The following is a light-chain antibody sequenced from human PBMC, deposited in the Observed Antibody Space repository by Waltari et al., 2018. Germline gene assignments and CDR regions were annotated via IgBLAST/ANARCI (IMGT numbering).Light chain of an antibody. V-gene: IGKV3-20*01. J-gene: IGKJ4*01. CDR3: QQYRT. CDR1: QSVSSSY. CDR2: GAS. Sequence: EIVLTQSPGTLSLSPGERAPLSCRASQSVSSSYLAWYQQKPGQAPRLLIYGASSRATGIPDRFSGSGSGTDFTLTISRLEPEDFAVYYCQQYRTFGGGTKVEIK.